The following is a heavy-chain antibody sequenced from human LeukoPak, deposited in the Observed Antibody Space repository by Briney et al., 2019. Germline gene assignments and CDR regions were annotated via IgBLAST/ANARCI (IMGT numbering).Heavy chain of an antibody. J-gene: IGHJ5*02. V-gene: IGHV1-2*02. Sequence: ASVKVSCKASGYTFTGYYMHWVRQAPGQGLEWMGWINPNSGGTNYAQKFQGRVTMTRDTSISTAYMELSRLRSDDTAVYYCARRRPIFGVPKGWFDPWGQGTLVTVTS. D-gene: IGHD3-3*01. CDR1: GYTFTGYY. CDR3: ARRRPIFGVPKGWFDP. CDR2: INPNSGGT.